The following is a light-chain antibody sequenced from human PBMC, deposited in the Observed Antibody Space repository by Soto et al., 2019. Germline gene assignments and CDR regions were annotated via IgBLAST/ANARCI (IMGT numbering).Light chain of an antibody. J-gene: IGLJ1*01. CDR3: SSYAGSNWYV. CDR1: NSDVGGYNY. Sequence: SVLTQPPSPSGSPGQSVTLSCTGTNSDVGGYNYVSWYQQYPGKAPKLIIYEVNERPSGVPDRFSGSKSGNTASLTVSGLQTADEADYYCSSYAGSNWYVFGTGTKVTVL. CDR2: EVN. V-gene: IGLV2-8*01.